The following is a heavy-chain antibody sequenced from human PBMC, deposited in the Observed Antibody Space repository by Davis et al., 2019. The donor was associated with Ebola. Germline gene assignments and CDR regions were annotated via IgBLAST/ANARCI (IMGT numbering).Heavy chain of an antibody. CDR3: ARGPTYYDFWSAIHSFDY. Sequence: PSETLSLTCTVSGGSISSYYWSWIRQPPGKGLEWIGYIYYSGSTNYNPSLKSRVTISVDTSKNQFSLKLSSVTAADTAVYYCARGPTYYDFWSAIHSFDYWGQGTLVTVSS. V-gene: IGHV4-59*12. D-gene: IGHD3-3*01. CDR2: IYYSGST. CDR1: GGSISSYY. J-gene: IGHJ4*02.